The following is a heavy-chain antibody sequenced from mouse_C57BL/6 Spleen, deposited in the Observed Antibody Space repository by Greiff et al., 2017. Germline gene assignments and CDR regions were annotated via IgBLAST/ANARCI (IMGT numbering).Heavy chain of an antibody. CDR3: ARHRDFDY. Sequence: EVNVVESGGDLVKPGGSLKLSCAASGFTFSSYGMSWVRQTPDKRLEWVATISSGGSYTYYPDSVKGRFTISRDNAKNTLYLQMSSLKSEDTAMYYCARHRDFDYWGQGTTLTVSS. CDR1: GFTFSSYG. CDR2: ISSGGSYT. J-gene: IGHJ2*01. V-gene: IGHV5-6*01.